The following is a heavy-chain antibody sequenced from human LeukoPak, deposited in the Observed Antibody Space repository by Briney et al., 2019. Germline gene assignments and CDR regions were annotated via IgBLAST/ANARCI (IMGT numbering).Heavy chain of an antibody. J-gene: IGHJ4*02. V-gene: IGHV1-8*01. CDR2: MSPNSGNT. D-gene: IGHD7-27*01. CDR1: GYTFTSFD. Sequence: GASVKVSCKASGYTFTSFDINWVRHTGQGLAWMGWMSPNSGNTGYAQKFQGRVSMTRDTSISTAYMELSSLSSEDTAVYSCARGPPNWGFDYWGQGTLVTVSS. CDR3: ARGPPNWGFDY.